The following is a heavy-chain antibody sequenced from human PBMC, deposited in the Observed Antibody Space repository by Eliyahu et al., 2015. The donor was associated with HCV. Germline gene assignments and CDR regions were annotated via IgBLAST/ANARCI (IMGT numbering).Heavy chain of an antibody. CDR2: IYTSGST. V-gene: IGHV4-4*07. CDR1: GGSISGYY. J-gene: IGHJ4*02. CDR3: ARDSTGDRAFDY. D-gene: IGHD1-26*01. Sequence: QVQLQESGPGLVKPSETLSLTCAVSGGSISGYYWSWIRQPAGKGLEWIGRIYTSGSTNYNASLKSRVTMSVDTSKNQFYVNLTSVTAADTAIYYCARDSTGDRAFDYWGQGTLVTVSS.